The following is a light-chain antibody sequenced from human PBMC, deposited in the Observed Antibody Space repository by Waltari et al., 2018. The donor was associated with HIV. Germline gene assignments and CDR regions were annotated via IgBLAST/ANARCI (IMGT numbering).Light chain of an antibody. CDR2: CAS. V-gene: IGKV3-15*01. J-gene: IGKJ2*01. CDR1: QSVNSH. CDR3: QQYKHWPPYT. Sequence: EVVMTQSPATLSVSPGERATLSCRASQSVNSHLAWYQHKPGQAPRLLIYCASTRATGVPARFSGSGSGTEFTLTISSLQSEDFAVYYCQQYKHWPPYTFGQGTKLEIK.